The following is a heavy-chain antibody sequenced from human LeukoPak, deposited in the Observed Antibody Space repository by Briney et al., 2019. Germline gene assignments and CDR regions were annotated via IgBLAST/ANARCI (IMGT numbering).Heavy chain of an antibody. J-gene: IGHJ2*01. CDR1: RLTVRYCY. D-gene: IGHD3-22*01. Sequence: GRTLTLTCCICRLTVRYCYRECVGGARRNGLEWVSSIGSSSSYIYYADSMKGRFTISRDDAKNSLYLQLNSLSAEDTAVYYCARASSIHYYESDTKDWYFDLWGRGTLVTVSS. CDR2: IGSSSSYI. V-gene: IGHV3-21*01. CDR3: ARASSIHYYESDTKDWYFDL.